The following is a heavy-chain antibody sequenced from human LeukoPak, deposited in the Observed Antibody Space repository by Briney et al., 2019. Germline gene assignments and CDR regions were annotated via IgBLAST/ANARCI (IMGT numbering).Heavy chain of an antibody. J-gene: IGHJ5*02. CDR2: IYTSGST. CDR3: ARVGRKWLLLHPWFDP. D-gene: IGHD3-22*01. CDR1: GGSISSYY. V-gene: IGHV4-4*07. Sequence: SETLSLTCTVSGGSISSYYWSWIRQPAGKGLEWIGRIYTSGSTNYNPSLKSRVTMSVDTSKNQFSLKLSSVTAADTAVYYCARVGRKWLLLHPWFDPWGQGTLVTVSS.